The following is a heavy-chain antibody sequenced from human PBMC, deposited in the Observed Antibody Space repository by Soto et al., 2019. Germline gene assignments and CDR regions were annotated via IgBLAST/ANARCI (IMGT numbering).Heavy chain of an antibody. V-gene: IGHV1-46*01. CDR3: ARARDVDV. J-gene: IGHJ6*02. CDR1: GYSITTYN. CDR2: INPSVGST. Sequence: GASVKVSCKASGYSITTYNLHCVRQAPGQGLEWMGIINPSVGSTTYAQNFQDRVTMTRDTSTSTVYMELSSLRSEDTAVYYCARARDVDVWGQGTTVTVSS.